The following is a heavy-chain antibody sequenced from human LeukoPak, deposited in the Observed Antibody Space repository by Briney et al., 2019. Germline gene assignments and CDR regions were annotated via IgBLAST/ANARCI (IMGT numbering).Heavy chain of an antibody. J-gene: IGHJ4*02. V-gene: IGHV3-30*18. CDR3: AKEAYNYYGTSGPGACFDY. CDR2: VSYDGSNK. D-gene: IGHD3-22*01. Sequence: GGSLRLSCAASGFTFSSYAIHWVRQAPGKGLEWVAVVSYDGSNKYYAGSVKGRLTISRDNSRNTLYLQMNSLRADDTAVYYCAKEAYNYYGTSGPGACFDYWGQGTLVTVSS. CDR1: GFTFSSYA.